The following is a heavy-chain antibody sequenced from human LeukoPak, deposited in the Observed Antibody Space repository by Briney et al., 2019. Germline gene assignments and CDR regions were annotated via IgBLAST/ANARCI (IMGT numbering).Heavy chain of an antibody. Sequence: IIYPCASDTRYSPSFQGQVTISADKSISTAYLQWSSLKASDTAMYYCATRGGDGYNYYFDYWGQGTLVTVSS. J-gene: IGHJ4*02. CDR3: ATRGGDGYNYYFDY. V-gene: IGHV5-51*01. CDR2: IYPCASDT. D-gene: IGHD5-24*01.